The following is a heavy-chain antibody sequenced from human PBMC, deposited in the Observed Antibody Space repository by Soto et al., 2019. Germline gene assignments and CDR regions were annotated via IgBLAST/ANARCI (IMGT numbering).Heavy chain of an antibody. D-gene: IGHD3-3*01. J-gene: IGHJ6*02. CDR1: EFTFNNYA. Sequence: GGSLRLSCAASEFTFNNYAMTWVRQTPGKGLEWVAGISGPGGRTYYADSVKGRFTISRDNSKNTLFLQMNGLRGEDTAVYYCAKVESYDFWGGYDYYDYSHYGMDVWGQGTTVTVSS. CDR2: ISGPGGRT. CDR3: AKVESYDFWGGYDYYDYSHYGMDV. V-gene: IGHV3-23*01.